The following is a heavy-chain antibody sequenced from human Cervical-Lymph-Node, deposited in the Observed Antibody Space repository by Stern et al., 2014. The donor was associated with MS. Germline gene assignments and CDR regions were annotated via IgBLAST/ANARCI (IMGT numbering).Heavy chain of an antibody. CDR2: MYPGDSDT. V-gene: IGHV5-51*01. CDR1: GYSFTSYW. CDR3: ARQRYFDY. J-gene: IGHJ4*02. Sequence: EVQLEESGAEVKKPGESLKISCKGFGYSFTSYWIGWVRQMPGKGLEWMGIMYPGDSDTRYSPSFQGQVTISADKSSSTAYLQWNNLKASDTAIYYCARQRYFDYWGQETLVTVSS.